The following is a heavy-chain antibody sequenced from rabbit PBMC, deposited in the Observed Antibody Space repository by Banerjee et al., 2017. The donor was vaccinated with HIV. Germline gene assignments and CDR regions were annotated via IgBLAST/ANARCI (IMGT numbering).Heavy chain of an antibody. D-gene: IGHD2-1*01. V-gene: IGHV1S45*01. CDR3: AKGGDWSFNL. CDR1: GFDFSTYS. Sequence: QEQLEESGGDLVKPEGSLTLTCKASGFDFSTYSMAWVRQAPGKGLEYIGYINYGGSIWYASWAKGRFTISKTSSTTVTLQMTSLTAADTATYFCAKGGDWSFNLWGQGTLVTVS. J-gene: IGHJ4*01. CDR2: INYGGSI.